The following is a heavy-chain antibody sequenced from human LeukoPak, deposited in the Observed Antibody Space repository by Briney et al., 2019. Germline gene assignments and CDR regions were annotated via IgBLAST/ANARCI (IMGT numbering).Heavy chain of an antibody. CDR1: GFTFSSYS. CDR2: ISSSSSTI. V-gene: IGHV3-48*01. CDR3: AREVVVAATRSSDAFDI. Sequence: GGSLRLSCAASGFTFSSYSMNWVRQAPGKGLEWVSYISSSSSTIYYADSVKGRFTIPRDNAKNSLYLQMNSLRAEDTAVYYCAREVVVAATRSSDAFDIWGQGTMVTVSS. D-gene: IGHD2-15*01. J-gene: IGHJ3*02.